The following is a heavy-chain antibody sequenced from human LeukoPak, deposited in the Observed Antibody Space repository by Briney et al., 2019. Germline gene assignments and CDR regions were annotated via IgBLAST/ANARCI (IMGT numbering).Heavy chain of an antibody. CDR2: IRSKAYGGTT. Sequence: PGGSLRLSCTASGFTFGDYAMSWVRQAPGKGLEWVGFIRSKAYGGTTEYAASVKGRFTISRDDSKSIAYLQMNSLKTEDTAVYYCTRDRRITIFGVVDRASDIWGQGTMVTVSS. V-gene: IGHV3-49*04. CDR1: GFTFGDYA. J-gene: IGHJ3*02. CDR3: TRDRRITIFGVVDRASDI. D-gene: IGHD3-3*01.